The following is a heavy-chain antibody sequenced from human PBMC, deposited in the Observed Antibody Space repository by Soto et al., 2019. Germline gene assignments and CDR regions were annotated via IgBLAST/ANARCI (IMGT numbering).Heavy chain of an antibody. CDR1: GGTFSSYA. V-gene: IGHV1-69*06. J-gene: IGHJ5*02. Sequence: SVKVSCKASGGTFSSYAISWVRQAPGQGLEWMGGIIPIFGTANYAQKFQGRVTITADKSTSTAYMELSSLRSEDTAVYYCARTPSMIVVVIDYWFDPWGQETLVTVSS. CDR2: IIPIFGTA. CDR3: ARTPSMIVVVIDYWFDP. D-gene: IGHD3-22*01.